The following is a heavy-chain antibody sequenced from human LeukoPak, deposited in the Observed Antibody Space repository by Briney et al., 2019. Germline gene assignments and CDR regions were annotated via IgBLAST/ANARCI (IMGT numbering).Heavy chain of an antibody. D-gene: IGHD1-14*01. Sequence: GGSLRLSCEASGFTFSIHGMHGVRQAPGKGLEWVSAIVGRGDVTDHADSVKGRFTVSRDNSRNTLYLQMNSLRVEDTAVYYCAKSSGEWPSIFDYWGQGTLVTVSS. CDR1: GFTFSIHG. V-gene: IGHV3-23*01. CDR3: AKSSGEWPSIFDY. CDR2: IVGRGDVT. J-gene: IGHJ4*02.